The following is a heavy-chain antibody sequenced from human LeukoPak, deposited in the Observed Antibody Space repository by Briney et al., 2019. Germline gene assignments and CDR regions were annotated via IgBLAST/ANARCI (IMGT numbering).Heavy chain of an antibody. J-gene: IGHJ5*02. CDR1: GYSISSGDY. CDR3: ARNTTGDKKEVNWFDP. D-gene: IGHD7-27*01. V-gene: IGHV4-38-2*02. Sequence: SETLSLTCTVSGYSISSGDYWGWIRQPPGKGLEWIGSVYHSGSTHYNPSLKSRVTISVEKTNNKFSLKLTSATAADTAVYYCARNTTGDKKEVNWFDPWGQGTLVTVSS. CDR2: VYHSGST.